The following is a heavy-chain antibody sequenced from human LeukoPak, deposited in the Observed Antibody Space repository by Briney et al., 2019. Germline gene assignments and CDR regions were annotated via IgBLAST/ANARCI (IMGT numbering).Heavy chain of an antibody. V-gene: IGHV1-24*01. CDR3: ASDMLGMATDTRFDN. D-gene: IGHD3-10*02. CDR1: GYTPKEGS. Sequence: ASVKASCKVFGYTPKEGSIHWGGQPPGKGLWWVGGPDPEDSETIYAQKFQGRVTMTEDIASDTAYMELSSLTSDDTAVYYCASDMLGMATDTRFDNWGQGTQVTVSS. J-gene: IGHJ4*02. CDR2: PDPEDSET.